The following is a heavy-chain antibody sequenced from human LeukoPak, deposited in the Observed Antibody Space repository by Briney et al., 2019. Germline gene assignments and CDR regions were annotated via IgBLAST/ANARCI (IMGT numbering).Heavy chain of an antibody. CDR1: GFTFSSYA. V-gene: IGHV3-30*02. J-gene: IGHJ4*02. CDR2: IRYDGSNK. CDR3: AKDLMGATNLDY. Sequence: PGGSLRLSCAASGFTFSSYAMHWVRQAPGKGLEWVAFIRYDGSNKYYADSVKGRFTISRDNSKNTLYLQMNSLRAEDTAVYYCAKDLMGATNLDYWGQGTLVTVSS. D-gene: IGHD1-26*01.